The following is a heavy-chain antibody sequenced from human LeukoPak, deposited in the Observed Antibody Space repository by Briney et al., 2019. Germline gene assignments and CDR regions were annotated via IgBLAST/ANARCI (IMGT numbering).Heavy chain of an antibody. CDR3: ARSRGTTLVTRFDY. Sequence: SETLSLTCTVSGGSISNYYWSWIRQPAGKGLEWIGRINTSGSTDYNPSLKSRVTMSVDTSKNQFSLNLRALTAADTPVYYCARSRGTTLVTRFDYWGQGTLVTVSS. J-gene: IGHJ4*02. D-gene: IGHD5-18*01. V-gene: IGHV4-4*07. CDR1: GGSISNYY. CDR2: INTSGST.